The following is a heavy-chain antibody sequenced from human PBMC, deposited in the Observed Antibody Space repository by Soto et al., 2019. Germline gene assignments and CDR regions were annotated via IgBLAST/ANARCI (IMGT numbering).Heavy chain of an antibody. CDR1: GFTFSSYA. D-gene: IGHD3-22*01. Sequence: QVQLVESGGGVVQPGRSLRLSCAASGFTFSSYAMHWVRQAPGKGLEWVAVISYDGSNKYYADSVKGRFTISRDNSKNTLYVQMNSLRAEDTAVYYCARAEGVYYYDSSGYYPSYWGQGTLVTVSS. V-gene: IGHV3-30-3*01. CDR2: ISYDGSNK. J-gene: IGHJ4*02. CDR3: ARAEGVYYYDSSGYYPSY.